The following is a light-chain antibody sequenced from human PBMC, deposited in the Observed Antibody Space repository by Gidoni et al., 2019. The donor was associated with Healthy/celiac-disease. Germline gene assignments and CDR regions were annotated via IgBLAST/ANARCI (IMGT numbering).Light chain of an antibody. Sequence: EIVMTQSPRSLPVAPGELASISCRSSQSLLHSNGYNYLDWYLQKPGQSPQLLIYLGSNRASGVPDRFSGSGSGTDFTLKISRVEAEDVGVYYCMQALQTPFTFGPGTKVDIK. CDR3: MQALQTPFT. CDR1: QSLLHSNGYNY. J-gene: IGKJ3*01. CDR2: LGS. V-gene: IGKV2-28*01.